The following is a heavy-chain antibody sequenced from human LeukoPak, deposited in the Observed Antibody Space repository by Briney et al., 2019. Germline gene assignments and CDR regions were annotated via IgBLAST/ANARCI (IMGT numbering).Heavy chain of an antibody. J-gene: IGHJ4*02. V-gene: IGHV3-21*01. CDR3: ARVMNDYGDYVFDY. CDR1: GFTFITSS. CDR2: ISTSGSYI. D-gene: IGHD4-17*01. Sequence: GGSLRLSCAASGFTFITSSMNWVRQPPGKGLEWVSSISTSGSYIYFADSVKGRFTISRDNAKNSLYLQMNSLRTEDTAVYFCARVMNDYGDYVFDYWGQGTLVTVSS.